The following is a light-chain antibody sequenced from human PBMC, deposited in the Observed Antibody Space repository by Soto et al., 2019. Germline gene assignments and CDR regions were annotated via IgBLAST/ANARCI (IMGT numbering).Light chain of an antibody. CDR3: SSFTSKSTLI. Sequence: QAVRTQPASVSGSPGQSITISCAGTMRDIGAYNLVSWYQQHPGKAPQLIIYEVRNRPSGISFRFSGSKSANTASLTISGLQAEDEADYYCSSFTSKSTLIFGGGTKVTVL. CDR1: MRDIGAYNL. J-gene: IGLJ2*01. CDR2: EVR. V-gene: IGLV2-14*03.